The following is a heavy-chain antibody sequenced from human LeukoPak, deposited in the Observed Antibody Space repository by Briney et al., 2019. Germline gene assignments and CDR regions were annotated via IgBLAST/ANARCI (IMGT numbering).Heavy chain of an antibody. CDR2: INHSGST. CDR3: GRFGKRQRGVY. D-gene: IGHD6-25*01. J-gene: IGHJ4*02. V-gene: IGHV4-34*01. CDR1: GGSFSGYY. Sequence: SETLSLTCAVYGGSFSGYYWSWIRQPPGKGLEWIGEINHSGSTNYNPSLKSRVTISVDTSKNQFSLKLSSVTAADTAVYYCGRFGKRQRGVYWGQGTLVTVSS.